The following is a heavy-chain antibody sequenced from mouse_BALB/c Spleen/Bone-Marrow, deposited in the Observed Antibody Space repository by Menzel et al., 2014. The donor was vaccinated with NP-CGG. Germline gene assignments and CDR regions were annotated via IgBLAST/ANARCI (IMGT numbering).Heavy chain of an antibody. CDR3: ASYRLRTYFDY. Sequence: EVQLQQSGAELVKPGDSVRLSCTASGFNIKDTYIHWVKQRPEQGLEWIGRIDPANGNTKYDPKFQGKATITADTSSNTAYLQLSSLTSEDTAVYYCASYRLRTYFDYWGQGTTLTVSS. V-gene: IGHV14-3*02. CDR1: GFNIKDTY. J-gene: IGHJ2*01. D-gene: IGHD2-14*01. CDR2: IDPANGNT.